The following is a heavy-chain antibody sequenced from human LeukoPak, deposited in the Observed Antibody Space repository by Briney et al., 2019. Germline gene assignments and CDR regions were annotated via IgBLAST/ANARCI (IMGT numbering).Heavy chain of an antibody. D-gene: IGHD1/OR15-1a*01. V-gene: IGHV1-8*01. CDR2: MNPNSGNT. CDR3: ARGGATRPGFDY. CDR1: GYTFTSYD. J-gene: IGHJ4*02. Sequence: ASVKVSCKASGYTFTSYDINWVRQATGQGLEWMGWMNPNSGNTGYAQKFQGRVTMTRNTSISTAYMELSSLRSEDTAVYYCARGGATRPGFDYWGQGTLVTVSS.